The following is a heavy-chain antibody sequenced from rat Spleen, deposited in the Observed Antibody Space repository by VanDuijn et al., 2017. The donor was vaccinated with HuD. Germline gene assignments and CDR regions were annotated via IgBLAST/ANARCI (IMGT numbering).Heavy chain of an antibody. J-gene: IGHJ2*01. D-gene: IGHD1-11*01. V-gene: IGHV3-3*01. CDR1: GHSITSSYR. CDR2: INSAGST. CDR3: ARSFVRPFFDY. Sequence: EVQLQESGPGLVKPSQSLSLTCSVTGHSITSSYRWNWIRKFPGNQVEWMGYINSAGSTNYNPPLKSQISITRDTSKNHFFLQLTSVTTEDTATYYCARSFVRPFFDYWGHGVMVTVSS.